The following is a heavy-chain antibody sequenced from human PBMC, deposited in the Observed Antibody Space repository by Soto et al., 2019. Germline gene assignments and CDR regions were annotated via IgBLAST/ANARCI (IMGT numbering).Heavy chain of an antibody. CDR1: GYTFTSYG. D-gene: IGHD6-19*01. V-gene: IGHV1-18*01. J-gene: IGHJ5*02. CDR3: ARDFGLVERNWFDP. CDR2: ISAYNGNT. Sequence: ASVKVSCKASGYTFTSYGISWVRQAPGQGLEWMGWISAYNGNTNYAQKLQGRVTMTTDTSTSTAYMELRSLRSDDTAVYYCARDFGLVERNWFDPWGQGTLVTVFS.